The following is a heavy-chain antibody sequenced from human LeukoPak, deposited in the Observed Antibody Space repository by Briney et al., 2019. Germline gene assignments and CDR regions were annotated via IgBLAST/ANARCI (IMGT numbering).Heavy chain of an antibody. CDR1: GFTLSSYG. D-gene: IGHD1-7*01. CDR3: ARGANIWNYRSYFDP. V-gene: IGHV3-30*03. Sequence: GGSLRLSCAASGFTLSSYGMDWVRQAPGKGLEWVALISKDGSDKYYADSVKGRFTISRDNSENTLYLQMNSLRPEDTAVYYCARGANIWNYRSYFDPWGQGTLVTVSS. CDR2: ISKDGSDK. J-gene: IGHJ5*02.